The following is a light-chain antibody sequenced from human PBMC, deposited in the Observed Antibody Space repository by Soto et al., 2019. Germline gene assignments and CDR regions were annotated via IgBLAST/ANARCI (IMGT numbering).Light chain of an antibody. J-gene: IGKJ1*01. CDR3: QQYNNWPPWT. CDR2: DAS. Sequence: ILMTQSPATLSVSPGERATLSCWASQGVRSTLAWYQQKPGQAPSLLIYDASSRATGIPARFSGSGSGTECNRTISSLQSEDFAVYYCQQYNNWPPWTFGQGTKVEIK. V-gene: IGKV3-15*01. CDR1: QGVRST.